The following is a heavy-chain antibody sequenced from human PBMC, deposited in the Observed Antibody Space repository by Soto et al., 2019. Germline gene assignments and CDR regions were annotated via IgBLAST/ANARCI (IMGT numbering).Heavy chain of an antibody. V-gene: IGHV4-59*08. CDR2: IHYSGRT. CDR1: GGSISSYY. CDR3: ARFNWYFDL. Sequence: QVQLQESGPGLVKPSETLSLTCTVSGGSISSYYWSWIRQPPGKGLEWIGYIHYSGRTNYNPSLKSRVIISVDTSKNQFSLKLSSVTAADTAVYYCARFNWYFDLWGRGTLVTVSS. J-gene: IGHJ2*01.